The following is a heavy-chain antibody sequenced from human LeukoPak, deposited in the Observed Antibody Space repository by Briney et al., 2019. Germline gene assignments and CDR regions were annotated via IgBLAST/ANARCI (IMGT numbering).Heavy chain of an antibody. CDR2: IYYSGST. Sequence: SETLSLTCTVSGGSISSYYWSWIRQPPGKGLEWIGYIYYSGSTNYNPSLKSRVTISVDTSKNQFSLKLSSVTAADTAVYYCARERARTFDYWGQGTLVTVSS. V-gene: IGHV4-59*12. J-gene: IGHJ4*02. CDR1: GGSISSYY. CDR3: ARERARTFDY.